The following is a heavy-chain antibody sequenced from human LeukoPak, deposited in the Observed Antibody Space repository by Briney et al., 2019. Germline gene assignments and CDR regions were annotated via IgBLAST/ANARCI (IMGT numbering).Heavy chain of an antibody. Sequence: SQTLSLTCAISGDSVSSNSAAWNWIRQSPSRGFEWLGRTYFRSKWYNDYAASVKSRVTVSPDTSKNHFSLQLSSVTLEDTAVYYCARTYGDNCDYWGQGTLVTVSS. CDR2: TYFRSKWYN. D-gene: IGHD4-17*01. J-gene: IGHJ4*02. CDR3: ARTYGDNCDY. V-gene: IGHV6-1*01. CDR1: GDSVSSNSAA.